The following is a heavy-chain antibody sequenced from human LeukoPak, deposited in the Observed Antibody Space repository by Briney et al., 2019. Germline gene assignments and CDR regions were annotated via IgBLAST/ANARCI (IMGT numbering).Heavy chain of an antibody. CDR1: GFTFGDYA. J-gene: IGHJ4*02. D-gene: IGHD3-10*01. Sequence: GGSLRLSCTASGFTFGDYAMSWVRQAPGEGLEWVGFIRSKAYGGTTEYAASVKGRFTISRDDSKSIAYLQMNSLKTEDTAVYYCTRSGWFGVIDYWGQGTLVTVSS. CDR3: TRSGWFGVIDY. V-gene: IGHV3-49*04. CDR2: IRSKAYGGTT.